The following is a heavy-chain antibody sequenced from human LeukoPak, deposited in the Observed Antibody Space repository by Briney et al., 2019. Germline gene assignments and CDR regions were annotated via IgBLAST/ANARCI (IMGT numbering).Heavy chain of an antibody. D-gene: IGHD6-6*01. V-gene: IGHV4-34*01. CDR1: GGSFSGYY. CDR3: ARGTRPPKVPAALRCSSSSHFDY. Sequence: TSETLSLTCAVYGGSFSGYYWSWIRQPPGKGLEWIGEINHSGSTNYNPSLKSRVTISVDTSKNQFSLKLSSVTAADTAVYYCARGTRPPKVPAALRCSSSSHFDYWGQGTLVTVSS. CDR2: INHSGST. J-gene: IGHJ4*02.